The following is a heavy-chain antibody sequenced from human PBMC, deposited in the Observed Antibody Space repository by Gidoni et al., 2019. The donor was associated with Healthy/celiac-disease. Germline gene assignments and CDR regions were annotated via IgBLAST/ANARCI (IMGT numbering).Heavy chain of an antibody. D-gene: IGHD3-22*01. CDR3: ARSYYDHYGMDV. Sequence: QVQLVESGGGVFQPGRSLKLSCAASGFHFSCYAMHWVRQAPGKGLEWVAVISYDGSNKYYADSVKGRFTISRDNSKNTLYLQMNSLRAEDTAVYYCARSYYDHYGMDVWGQGTTVTVSS. V-gene: IGHV3-30*04. CDR1: GFHFSCYA. J-gene: IGHJ6*02. CDR2: ISYDGSNK.